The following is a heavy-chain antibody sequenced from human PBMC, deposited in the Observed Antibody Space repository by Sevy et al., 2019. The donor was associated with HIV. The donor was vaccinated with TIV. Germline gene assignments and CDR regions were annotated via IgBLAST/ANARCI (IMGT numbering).Heavy chain of an antibody. CDR2: IYYGGST. Sequence: SETLSLTCTVSGGSISSYYWSWIRQPPGKGLEWIGYIYYGGSTSYNPSLKSRVTISVDTSKNQFSLKLSTVTAADTAVYYCARVMGGWPPDYWGQGTLVTVSS. D-gene: IGHD6-19*01. CDR3: ARVMGGWPPDY. CDR1: GGSISSYY. V-gene: IGHV4-59*01. J-gene: IGHJ4*02.